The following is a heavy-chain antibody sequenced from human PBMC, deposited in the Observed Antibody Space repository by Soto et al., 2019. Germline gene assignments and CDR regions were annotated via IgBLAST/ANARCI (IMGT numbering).Heavy chain of an antibody. Sequence: GGSLRLSCAASGFTFGSNAMTWVRQAPGKGLEWVSALDPGGTATYYADSVKGRFTISRDNSKNTLYLQMNSLRAEDTAVYYCAKAPYCTNGVCEYYFDYWGQGTLVTAPQ. CDR3: AKAPYCTNGVCEYYFDY. CDR1: GFTFGSNA. CDR2: LDPGGTAT. J-gene: IGHJ4*02. D-gene: IGHD2-8*01. V-gene: IGHV3-23*01.